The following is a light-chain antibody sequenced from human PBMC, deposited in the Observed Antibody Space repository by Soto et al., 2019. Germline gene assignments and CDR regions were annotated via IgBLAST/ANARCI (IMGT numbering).Light chain of an antibody. CDR2: DVS. Sequence: TPPSSVSGSPGQSITISFPGNSRDLGGYNYVSWYQQHPGKAPKLMIYDVSNRPSGVSNRFSGSKSGNTASLTISGLQAEDEADYYCSSYTSSSTLFGTGTKVTVL. V-gene: IGLV2-14*01. J-gene: IGLJ1*01. CDR1: SRDLGGYNY. CDR3: SSYTSSSTL.